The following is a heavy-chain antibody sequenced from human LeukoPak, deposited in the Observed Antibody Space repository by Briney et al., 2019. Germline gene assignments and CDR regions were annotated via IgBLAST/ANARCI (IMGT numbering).Heavy chain of an antibody. J-gene: IGHJ6*03. CDR1: NYPITSDYY. Sequence: SETLSLTCAVSNYPITSDYYWVWIRQPPGQGLEWIGQIFHSGIAHYNPSLKSRVTMSVDTSRSQFSVNLNSVTAADSAVNFCGRAGFGTAYNRFYYYMDVWGKGTTVTVSS. V-gene: IGHV4-38-2*01. CDR2: IFHSGIA. D-gene: IGHD3-16*01. CDR3: GRAGFGTAYNRFYYYMDV.